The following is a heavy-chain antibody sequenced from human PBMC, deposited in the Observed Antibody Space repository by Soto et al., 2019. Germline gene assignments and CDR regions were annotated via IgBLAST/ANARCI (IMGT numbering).Heavy chain of an antibody. Sequence: EVQLVQSGAEVKKPGECLKISCKGSGYSFTSYWIGWVRQIPGKGLEWMGIIYPGDSDTRYSPSFQGQVTISADKSISTAYLQWSSLKASDTAMYYCARLSMYYYDSSGYREQTLFDYWGQGTLVTVSS. CDR1: GYSFTSYW. J-gene: IGHJ4*02. CDR2: IYPGDSDT. V-gene: IGHV5-51*01. D-gene: IGHD3-22*01. CDR3: ARLSMYYYDSSGYREQTLFDY.